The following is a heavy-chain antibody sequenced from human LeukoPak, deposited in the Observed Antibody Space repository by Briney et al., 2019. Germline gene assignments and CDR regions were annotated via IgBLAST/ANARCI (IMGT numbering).Heavy chain of an antibody. CDR2: ISAYNGNT. D-gene: IGHD4-23*01. Sequence: GASVKVSCKASGYTFTSYGISWVRQAPGQGLEWMGWISAYNGNTNYAQKFQGRVTMTRDTSISTAYMELSRLRSDDTAVYYCARGIYGGNSPLVDYWGQGTLVTVSS. CDR3: ARGIYGGNSPLVDY. V-gene: IGHV1-18*01. CDR1: GYTFTSYG. J-gene: IGHJ4*02.